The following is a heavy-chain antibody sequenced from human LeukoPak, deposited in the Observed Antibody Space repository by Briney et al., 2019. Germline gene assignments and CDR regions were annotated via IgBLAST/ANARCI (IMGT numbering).Heavy chain of an antibody. CDR2: LYYTGST. CDR3: ARHHEYIWGSSVDYYAMDV. V-gene: IGHV4-59*08. Sequence: PSETLSLTCTVSGGSISSYYWSWIRQPPGKGLEWIGYLYYTGSTNYNPSLKSRVTTSFDTSKNLFSLNLSSVTAADTAVYYCARHHEYIWGSSVDYYAMDVWGQGTTVTVSS. J-gene: IGHJ6*02. D-gene: IGHD3-16*01. CDR1: GGSISSYY.